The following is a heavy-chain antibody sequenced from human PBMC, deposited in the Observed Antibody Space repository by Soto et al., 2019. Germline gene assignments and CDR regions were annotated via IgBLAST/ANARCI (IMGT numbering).Heavy chain of an antibody. D-gene: IGHD2-8*02. J-gene: IGHJ4*01. CDR1: GYTFTNYV. V-gene: IGHV1-3*01. CDR2: INAGTGNT. Sequence: ASVKVSCKTFGYTFTNYVIHWVRQAPGQGLEWMGWINAGTGNTKYSQKLQDRLTISRDTSAATAYLDLSRLASEDTAVYYCARGRASWYWDFWGHGTLVTVSS. CDR3: ARGRASWYWDF.